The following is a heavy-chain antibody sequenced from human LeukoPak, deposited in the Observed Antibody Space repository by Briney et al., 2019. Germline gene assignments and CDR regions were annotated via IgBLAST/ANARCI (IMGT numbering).Heavy chain of an antibody. D-gene: IGHD5-12*01. CDR2: ISYEGSNK. CDR1: GFTLSSYG. Sequence: GGSLTLSCAASGFTLSSYGMHWVRQAPGNGLDWVAVISYEGSNKDYADSVKGRLTISRDNSKNTLYLQMNSLRPEDTAVYYCAKAAVATTYGGFDYWGQGTLVTVSS. J-gene: IGHJ4*02. CDR3: AKAAVATTYGGFDY. V-gene: IGHV3-30*18.